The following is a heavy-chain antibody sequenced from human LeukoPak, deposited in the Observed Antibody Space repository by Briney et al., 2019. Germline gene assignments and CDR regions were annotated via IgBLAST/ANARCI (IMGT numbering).Heavy chain of an antibody. CDR1: GFTFSTFA. D-gene: IGHD6-19*01. CDR2: ISDSGGSR. V-gene: IGHV3-23*01. CDR3: AKGGGWLYYFDY. Sequence: GGFLRLSCAASGFTFSTFAMNWVRQAPGKGLEWVSAISDSGGSRYYADSVKGRFTISRDNAKNTVYLQMNSLRVEDTAVYYCAKGGGWLYYFDYWGQGSLVSVSS. J-gene: IGHJ4*02.